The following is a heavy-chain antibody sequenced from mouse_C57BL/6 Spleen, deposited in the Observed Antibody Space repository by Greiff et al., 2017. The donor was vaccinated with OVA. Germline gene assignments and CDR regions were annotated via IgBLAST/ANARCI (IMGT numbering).Heavy chain of an antibody. CDR3: ARGPLITTVVAPYYFDY. CDR1: GYTFTDYN. Sequence: VQLQQSGPELVKPGASVKIPCKASGYTFTDYNMDWVKQSHGKSLEWIGDINPNNGGTIYNQKFKGKATLTVDKSSSTDYMELRSLTSEDTAVYYCARGPLITTVVAPYYFDYWGQGTTLTVSS. CDR2: INPNNGGT. J-gene: IGHJ2*01. V-gene: IGHV1-18*01. D-gene: IGHD1-1*01.